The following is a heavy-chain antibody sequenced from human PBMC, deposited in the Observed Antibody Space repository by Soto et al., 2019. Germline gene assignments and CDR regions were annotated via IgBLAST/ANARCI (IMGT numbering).Heavy chain of an antibody. D-gene: IGHD5-18*01. J-gene: IGHJ3*02. CDR2: ISWNSGSI. CDR1: GFTFDDYA. V-gene: IGHV3-9*01. Sequence: QSGGSLRLSCAASGFTFDDYAMHWVRQAPGKGLEWVSGISWNSGSIGYADSVKGRFTISRDNAKNSLYLQMNSLRAEDTALYYCAKELFKLVQLWSGRAFDIWGQGTMVTVSS. CDR3: AKELFKLVQLWSGRAFDI.